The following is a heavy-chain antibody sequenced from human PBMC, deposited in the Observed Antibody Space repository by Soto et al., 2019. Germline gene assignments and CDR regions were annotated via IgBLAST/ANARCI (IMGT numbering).Heavy chain of an antibody. CDR1: GYTFTSYG. D-gene: IGHD2-2*01. Sequence: GASVKVSCKASGYTFTSYGISWVRQAPGQGLEWMGWISAYNGNTNYAQKLQGRVTMTTDTSTSTAYMELRSLRSDDTAVYYCARDQGGIVVVPAVAADWFDPWGQGTLVTVSS. J-gene: IGHJ5*02. V-gene: IGHV1-18*01. CDR3: ARDQGGIVVVPAVAADWFDP. CDR2: ISAYNGNT.